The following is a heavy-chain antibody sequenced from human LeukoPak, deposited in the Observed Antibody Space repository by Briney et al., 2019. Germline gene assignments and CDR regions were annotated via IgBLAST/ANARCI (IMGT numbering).Heavy chain of an antibody. CDR2: VYYSGKT. CDR1: GGSLITANLF. V-gene: IGHV4-39*07. Sequence: SETLSLTCAVSGGSLITANLFWGWIRQPPGKGREWIGSVYYSGKTYYNPSLKSLVSISVDTSKNQSSLTLTSVTAADTAVYYCARAKLLWFGEFSDAFDIWGQGTMVTVSS. D-gene: IGHD3-10*01. J-gene: IGHJ3*02. CDR3: ARAKLLWFGEFSDAFDI.